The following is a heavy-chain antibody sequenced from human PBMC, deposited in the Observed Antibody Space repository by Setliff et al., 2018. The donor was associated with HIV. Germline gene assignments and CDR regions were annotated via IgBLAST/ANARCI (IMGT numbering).Heavy chain of an antibody. CDR1: GFTFSNYA. D-gene: IGHD3-3*01. V-gene: IGHV3-23*01. CDR3: AKDDSTRDGYITIFDY. Sequence: PGGSLRLSCAASGFTFSNYAMSWVRQAPGKGLEWVSSITGSGDSTYYAGSVKGRFTISRDNSKNTLYLQMNSLRVEDMAVYYCAKDDSTRDGYITIFDYWGQGTLVTVS. J-gene: IGHJ4*02. CDR2: ITGSGDST.